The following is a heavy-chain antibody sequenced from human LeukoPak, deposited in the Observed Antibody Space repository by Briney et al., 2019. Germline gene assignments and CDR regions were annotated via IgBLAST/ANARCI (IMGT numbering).Heavy chain of an antibody. V-gene: IGHV4-38-2*02. Sequence: SETLSLTCAVSGYSISSGYYWGWIRQPPGKGLEWIGSIYHSGSTYYNPSLKSRVTISVDTSKNQFSLKLSSVTAADTAVYYCARDLWSGYPDYNWFDPWGQGTMVTVSS. D-gene: IGHD3-3*01. CDR2: IYHSGST. CDR1: GYSISSGYY. CDR3: ARDLWSGYPDYNWFDP. J-gene: IGHJ5*02.